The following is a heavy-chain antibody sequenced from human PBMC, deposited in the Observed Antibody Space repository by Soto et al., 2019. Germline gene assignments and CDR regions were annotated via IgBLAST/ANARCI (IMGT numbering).Heavy chain of an antibody. CDR2: INAGNGNT. V-gene: IGHV1-3*01. D-gene: IGHD6-19*01. CDR3: ARAVAVPADFDY. J-gene: IGHJ4*02. Sequence: ASVKVACKASGYTFTGYSMHWVRQAPGQRLEWMGWINAGNGNTKYSQKFQGRVTITRDTSASTAYMELSSLRSEDTAVYYCARAVAVPADFDYWGQGTLVTVS. CDR1: GYTFTGYS.